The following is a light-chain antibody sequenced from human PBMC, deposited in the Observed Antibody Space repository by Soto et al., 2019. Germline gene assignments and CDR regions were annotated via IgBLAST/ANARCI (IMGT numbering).Light chain of an antibody. J-gene: IGKJ2*01. V-gene: IGKV1-5*01. CDR3: QQYNSPAT. Sequence: GDRVTITCRASQSMSRWLTWYQQKPGKAPKVLIYDASSLESGVPSRFSGSGSGTEFTLTITSLQPDDLGTYYCQQYNSPATFGLGTKLEIK. CDR1: QSMSRW. CDR2: DAS.